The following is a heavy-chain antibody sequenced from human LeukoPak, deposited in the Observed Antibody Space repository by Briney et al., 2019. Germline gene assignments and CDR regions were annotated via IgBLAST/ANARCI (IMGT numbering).Heavy chain of an antibody. CDR1: GGTFSSYA. J-gene: IGHJ4*02. V-gene: IGHV1-69*06. CDR2: IIPIFGTA. D-gene: IGHD6-19*01. CDR3: ASSTPGIAVAGTRFDY. Sequence: SVQVSCKASGGTFSSYAISWVRQAPGQGLEWMGRIIPIFGTANYAQKFQGRVTITADKSTSTAYMELSSLRSEDTAVYYCASSTPGIAVAGTRFDYWGQGTLVTVCS.